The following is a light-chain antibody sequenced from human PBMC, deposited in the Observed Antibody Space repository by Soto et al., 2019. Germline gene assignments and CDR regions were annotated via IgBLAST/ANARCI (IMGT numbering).Light chain of an antibody. CDR1: NIGSKN. J-gene: IGLJ3*02. CDR2: RDS. V-gene: IGLV3-9*01. Sequence: SYELTQPLSVSVALGQTARITCGGNNIGSKNVHWYQQKPGQAPVLVIYRDSNRPSGIPERFSGSNSGNTATLTISRAQAGDEADYYCQVWDSSTTAYWVFGGGTKLTVL. CDR3: QVWDSSTTAYWV.